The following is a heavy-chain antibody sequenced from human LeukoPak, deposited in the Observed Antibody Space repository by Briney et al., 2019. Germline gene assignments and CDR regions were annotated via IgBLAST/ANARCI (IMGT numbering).Heavy chain of an antibody. CDR1: GYTFTSYA. V-gene: IGHV1-3*01. CDR2: INAGNGNT. CDR3: ARVGGFKYSYGSDYFDY. Sequence: ASVKVSCKASGYTFTSYAMHWVRLAPGQRLEWMGWINAGNGNTKYSQKFQGRVTITRDTSASTAYMELSSLRSEDTAVYYCARVGGFKYSYGSDYFDYWGQGTLVTVSS. J-gene: IGHJ4*02. D-gene: IGHD5-18*01.